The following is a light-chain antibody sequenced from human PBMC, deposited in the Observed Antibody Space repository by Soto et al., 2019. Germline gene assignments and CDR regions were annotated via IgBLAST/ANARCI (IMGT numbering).Light chain of an antibody. J-gene: IGKJ2*01. CDR1: QTIHTY. Sequence: DIQMAQSPSSLSASVRDRVTITCRAKQTIHTYLNWYQHKPGKAPKLLIFSASTLQSGVSSRFSGSGSGTDFTLTINSLQPGDFATYYCQQSYKIPPTFGQGTKVEIK. CDR2: SAS. CDR3: QQSYKIPPT. V-gene: IGKV1-39*01.